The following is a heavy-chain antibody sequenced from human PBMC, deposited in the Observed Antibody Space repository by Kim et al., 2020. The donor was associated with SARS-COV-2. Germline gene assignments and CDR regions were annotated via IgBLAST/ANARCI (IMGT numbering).Heavy chain of an antibody. CDR3: ARLGAGTLYYYGMDV. CDR1: HGSVRDYF. V-gene: IGHV4-59*08. J-gene: IGHJ6*02. D-gene: IGHD1-1*01. Sequence: SETLSLRCSVSHGSVRDYFWNWVRQSPGKGLEWIGYIYYSGSTNYNPSLKSRVTISVDTSKNQFSLKLSSVTAADTAVYYCARLGAGTLYYYGMDVWGQG. CDR2: IYYSGST.